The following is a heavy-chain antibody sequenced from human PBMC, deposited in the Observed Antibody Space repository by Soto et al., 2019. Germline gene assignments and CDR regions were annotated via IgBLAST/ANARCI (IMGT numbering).Heavy chain of an antibody. CDR3: AREGGVQPRGDYEIYYMDV. V-gene: IGHV1-24*01. CDR2: FDPEDGET. CDR1: GYTLTELS. J-gene: IGHJ6*03. D-gene: IGHD4-17*01. Sequence: ASVKVPCKDSGYTLTELSLPWVRPAPGKGVEWMGGFDPEDGETIYAQKFQGRVTMTEDTSTDTAYMELSSLRSEDTAVYYCAREGGVQPRGDYEIYYMDVWGKGTTVTVSS.